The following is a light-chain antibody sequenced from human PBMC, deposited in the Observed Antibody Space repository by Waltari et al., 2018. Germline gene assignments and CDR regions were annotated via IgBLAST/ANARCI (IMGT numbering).Light chain of an antibody. Sequence: EIVLTQSPDTLSLSPGERATLSCRASQSVSRVLAWYQQKPGQAPRLLIYGASNRATGIPDRFSGSGSGTDFSLTISRLEPEDFAVYYCQHYVRLPVTFGQGTKVEIK. CDR1: QSVSRV. CDR2: GAS. J-gene: IGKJ1*01. CDR3: QHYVRLPVT. V-gene: IGKV3-20*01.